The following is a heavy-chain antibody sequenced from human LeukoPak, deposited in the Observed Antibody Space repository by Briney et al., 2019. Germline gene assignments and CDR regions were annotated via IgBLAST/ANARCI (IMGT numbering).Heavy chain of an antibody. J-gene: IGHJ4*02. CDR2: VYYSGTT. CDR3: ARREAYYYDSSGYYYDY. D-gene: IGHD3-22*01. Sequence: SETLSLTCSVSGGSISLGYYYWGWIRQPPGKALEWIGSVYYSGTTSYNPSLKSRVTISVDMSKNHFSLRLSSVTVADTAMYYCARREAYYYDSSGYYYDYWGQGTLVTVSS. CDR1: GGSISLGYYY. V-gene: IGHV4-39*07.